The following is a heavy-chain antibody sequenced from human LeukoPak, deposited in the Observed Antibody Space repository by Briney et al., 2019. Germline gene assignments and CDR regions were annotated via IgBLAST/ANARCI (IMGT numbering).Heavy chain of an antibody. D-gene: IGHD1-26*01. Sequence: SETLSLTCTVSGGSISSYYWSWIRQPPGKGLEWIGYIYYSGSTKYNPSLKSRVTISVDTSKNQFSLKLSSVTAADTAVSYCARHSLSGSNSFEYWAREPWSPSPQ. CDR1: GGSISSYY. V-gene: IGHV4-59*08. J-gene: IGHJ4*02. CDR2: IYYSGST. CDR3: ARHSLSGSNSFEY.